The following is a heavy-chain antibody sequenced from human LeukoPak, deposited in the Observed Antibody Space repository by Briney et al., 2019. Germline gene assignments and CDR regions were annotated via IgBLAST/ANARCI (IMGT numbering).Heavy chain of an antibody. D-gene: IGHD4-17*01. CDR2: IIPILGIA. J-gene: IGHJ6*02. V-gene: IGHV1-69*04. CDR3: ARALGVTYGDLRTYYGMDV. Sequence: GRSLRLSCAASGFTFSSYAMHWVRQAPGKGLEWVGRIIPILGIATYAQKFQGRVTITADKSTSTAYMELSSLRSEDTAVYYCARALGVTYGDLRTYYGMDVWGQGTTVTVSS. CDR1: GFTFSSYA.